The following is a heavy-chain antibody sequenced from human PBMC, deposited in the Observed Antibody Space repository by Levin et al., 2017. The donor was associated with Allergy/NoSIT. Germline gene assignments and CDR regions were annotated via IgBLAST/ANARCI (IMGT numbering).Heavy chain of an antibody. V-gene: IGHV4-59*01. D-gene: IGHD6-13*01. CDR3: ARATRSSLIYYFDY. CDR1: GDSISRFY. J-gene: IGHJ4*02. Sequence: SETLSLTCTVSGDSISRFYWSWIRQPPGRGLEWIGNGFYSGTTNYNPSLKSRVTILVDTSKNQSFLKLISVTAAATAVYYCARATRSSLIYYFDYWGQGNLVTVSS. CDR2: GFYSGTT.